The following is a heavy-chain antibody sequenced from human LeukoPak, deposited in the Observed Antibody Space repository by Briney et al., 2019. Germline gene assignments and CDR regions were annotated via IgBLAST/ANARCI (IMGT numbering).Heavy chain of an antibody. D-gene: IGHD2-2*01. CDR1: GFTFMDYA. V-gene: IGHV3-9*01. Sequence: GGSLRLSCAASGFTFMDYAMHWVRQAPGKGLEWVSGISWNSGSIGYADSVKGRFTISRDNAKNSLYLQMNSLRAEDTALYYCAKGGGCSGTSCFSPYYYFGMDVWGQGTTVTVSS. CDR2: ISWNSGSI. J-gene: IGHJ6*02. CDR3: AKGGGCSGTSCFSPYYYFGMDV.